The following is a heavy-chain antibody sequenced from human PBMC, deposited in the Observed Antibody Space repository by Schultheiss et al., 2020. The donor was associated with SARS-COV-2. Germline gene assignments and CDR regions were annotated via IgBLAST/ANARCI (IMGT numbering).Heavy chain of an antibody. CDR2: ISWNSGRI. CDR3: VRDRSWWTPYNCFDL. V-gene: IGHV3-23*01. Sequence: GGSLRLSCAASGFTFSSYAMSWVRQGPGKGLEWVSGISWNSGRIVYADSVKGRFTISRDNANNSLYLQMHSLRAEDTAVYYCVRDRSWWTPYNCFDLWGRGTLVTVSS. CDR1: GFTFSSYA. J-gene: IGHJ5*02. D-gene: IGHD2-15*01.